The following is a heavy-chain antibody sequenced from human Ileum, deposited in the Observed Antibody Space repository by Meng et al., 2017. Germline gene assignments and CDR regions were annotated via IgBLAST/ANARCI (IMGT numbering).Heavy chain of an antibody. CDR1: GITFSDYY. CDR2: ISNSGSNI. Sequence: QVELVGSGGGLVKPGGSLRLSCAASGITFSDYYMSWIRQAPGKGLEWVSYISNSGSNIYYVDSVKGRFTISRDNAKNSLYLQMNSLRAEDTAVYYCATLSYSSLGYWGQGTLVTVSS. D-gene: IGHD1-26*01. V-gene: IGHV3-11*01. J-gene: IGHJ4*02. CDR3: ATLSYSSLGY.